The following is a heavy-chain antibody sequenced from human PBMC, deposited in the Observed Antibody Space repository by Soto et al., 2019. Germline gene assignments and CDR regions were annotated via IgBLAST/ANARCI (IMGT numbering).Heavy chain of an antibody. V-gene: IGHV4-39*01. D-gene: IGHD2-21*02. CDR2: IYYSGST. Sequence: SETLSLTCTVSGGSISSSSYYWGWIRQPPGKGLEWIGSIYYSGSTYYNPSLKSRVTISVDTSKNQFSLKLSSVTAADTAVYYCARHRGRAYCGGDCYSNWFDPWGQGTLVTVSS. CDR1: GGSISSSSYY. CDR3: ARHRGRAYCGGDCYSNWFDP. J-gene: IGHJ5*02.